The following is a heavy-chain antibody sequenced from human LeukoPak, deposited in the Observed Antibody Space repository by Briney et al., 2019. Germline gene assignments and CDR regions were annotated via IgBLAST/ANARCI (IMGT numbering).Heavy chain of an antibody. CDR2: ISSSGSTI. D-gene: IGHD2-15*01. CDR3: AKAPVTTCSGAYCYPFDY. V-gene: IGHV3-48*03. J-gene: IGHJ4*02. Sequence: GGSLRLSCAASGFTFSSYEMNWVRQAPGKGLEWVSYISSSGSTIYYADSVKGRFTISRDNAKDSLYLQMNSLRAGDAAVYYCAKAPVTTCSGAYCYPFDYWSQGTLVTVSS. CDR1: GFTFSSYE.